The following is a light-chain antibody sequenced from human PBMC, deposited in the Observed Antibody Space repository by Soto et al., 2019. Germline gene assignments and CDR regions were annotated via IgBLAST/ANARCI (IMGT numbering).Light chain of an antibody. J-gene: IGLJ2*01. CDR2: GNS. Sequence: QAVVTQPPSVSGAPGQRVTISCTGSSSNIGAGYDVHWYQQLPGTAPKLLIYGNSNRPSGVPDRFSGSKSGTSASLAITGLQAEDEADYYCQSYDSSLREVFGGGTQLTVL. CDR3: QSYDSSLREV. CDR1: SSNIGAGYD. V-gene: IGLV1-40*01.